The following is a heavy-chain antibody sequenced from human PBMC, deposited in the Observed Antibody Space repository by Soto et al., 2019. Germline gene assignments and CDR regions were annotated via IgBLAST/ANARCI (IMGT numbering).Heavy chain of an antibody. CDR3: ARDLVAAAGSGGW. J-gene: IGHJ4*02. D-gene: IGHD6-13*01. Sequence: EVQLVESGGGLVKPGGSLRLSCAASGFTFSSYSMNWVRQAPGKGLEWVSSISSSSSYIYYADSVKGRFTISRDNAKNSLYLQMNSLRAEDTAGYYCARDLVAAAGSGGWWGQGTLVTVSS. CDR2: ISSSSSYI. CDR1: GFTFSSYS. V-gene: IGHV3-21*01.